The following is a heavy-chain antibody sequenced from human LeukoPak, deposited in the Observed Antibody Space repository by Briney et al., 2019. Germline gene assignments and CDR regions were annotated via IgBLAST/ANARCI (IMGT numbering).Heavy chain of an antibody. CDR1: GYTFTGNY. CDR3: ARDRGSAWFDL. V-gene: IGHV1-2*02. Sequence: EASVTVSFKASGYTFTGNYMHWVRQAPGQGLEWMGWINPNSGGTNYAQKFQGRVTMTRDTSISTAYMELSRLRSDDTAVYYCARDRGSAWFDLWGQGTLVTVSS. CDR2: INPNSGGT. D-gene: IGHD2-15*01. J-gene: IGHJ5*02.